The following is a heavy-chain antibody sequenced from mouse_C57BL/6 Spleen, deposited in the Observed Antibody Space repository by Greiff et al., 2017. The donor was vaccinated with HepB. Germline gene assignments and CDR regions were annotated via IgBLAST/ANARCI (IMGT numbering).Heavy chain of an antibody. D-gene: IGHD2-4*01. J-gene: IGHJ4*01. Sequence: QVQLQQPGAELVKPGASVKMSCKASGYTFTSYWITWVKQRPGQGLEWIGDIYPGSGSTNYNEKFKSKATLTVDTSSSTAYMQLSSLTSEDSAVYCCARSRDYDGYAMDYWGQGTSVTVSS. V-gene: IGHV1-55*01. CDR1: GYTFTSYW. CDR3: ARSRDYDGYAMDY. CDR2: IYPGSGST.